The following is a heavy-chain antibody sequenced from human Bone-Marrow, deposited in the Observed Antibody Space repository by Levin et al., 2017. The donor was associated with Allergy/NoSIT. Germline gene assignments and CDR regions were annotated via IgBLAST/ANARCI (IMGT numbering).Heavy chain of an antibody. CDR1: GFSIYS. V-gene: IGHV3-21*01. CDR3: ARGIIGDVRVAHKEAFDI. Sequence: GESLKISCPVSGFSIYSINWVRQAPGKGLEWVSSISSSGSDMYYVDSVKGRFTISRDNAKNSLTLQMNSLRAEDTAVYYCARGIIGDVRVAHKEAFDIWGQGTMVSVSS. D-gene: IGHD2-8*02. J-gene: IGHJ3*02. CDR2: ISSSGSDM.